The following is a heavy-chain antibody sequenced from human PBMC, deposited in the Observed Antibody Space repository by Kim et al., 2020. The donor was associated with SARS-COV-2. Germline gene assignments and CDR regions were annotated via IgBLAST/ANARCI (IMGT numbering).Heavy chain of an antibody. V-gene: IGHV1-3*01. D-gene: IGHD6-19*01. J-gene: IGHJ4*02. CDR3: ARDAAVVGKANFDY. Sequence: YSWKCEGRITLCTDTSASTAYMELSSLRSEDTAVYYCARDAAVVGKANFDYWGQGTLVTVSS.